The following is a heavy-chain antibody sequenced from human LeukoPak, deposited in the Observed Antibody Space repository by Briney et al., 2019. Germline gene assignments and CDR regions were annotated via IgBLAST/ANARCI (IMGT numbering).Heavy chain of an antibody. CDR3: ARGPYYDILTGYYDLDY. CDR2: IYTSGST. J-gene: IGHJ4*02. V-gene: IGHV4-4*07. CDR1: GGSISSYY. Sequence: SETLSLTCTVSGGSISSYYWSWIRQPAGKGLEWIGRIYTSGSTNYNPSPKSRVPMSVNTSKNQFSLKLSSVTAADTAVYYCARGPYYDILTGYYDLDYWGQGTLVTVSS. D-gene: IGHD3-9*01.